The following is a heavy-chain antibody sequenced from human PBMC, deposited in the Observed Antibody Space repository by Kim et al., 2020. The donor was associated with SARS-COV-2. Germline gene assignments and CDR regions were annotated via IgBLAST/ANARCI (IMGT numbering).Heavy chain of an antibody. D-gene: IGHD2-2*01. CDR3: AAGGVVVPAAGYYYGMDV. Sequence: GRFNITRDNSKNTLYLQMNSLRAEDTAVYYCAAGGVVVPAAGYYYGMDVWGQGTTVTVSS. V-gene: IGHV3-53*01. J-gene: IGHJ6*02.